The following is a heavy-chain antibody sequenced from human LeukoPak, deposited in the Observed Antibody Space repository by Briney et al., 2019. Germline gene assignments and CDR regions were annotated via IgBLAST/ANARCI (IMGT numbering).Heavy chain of an antibody. CDR1: GYTFTSYG. V-gene: IGHV1-18*01. D-gene: IGHD3-10*01. Sequence: ASVKVSCKASGYTFTSYGISWVRQAPGQGLEWMGWISAYNGNTNYAQKLQGRVTMTTDTSTSTAYMELRSLRSDDTAVYYCARVPKLLWFGELFGPSPNWFDPWGQGTQVTVSS. CDR3: ARVPKLLWFGELFGPSPNWFDP. J-gene: IGHJ5*02. CDR2: ISAYNGNT.